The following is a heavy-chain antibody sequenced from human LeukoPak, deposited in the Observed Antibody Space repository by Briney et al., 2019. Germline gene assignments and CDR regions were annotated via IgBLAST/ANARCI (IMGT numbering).Heavy chain of an antibody. CDR1: GFTFSSYA. Sequence: GGSLRLSCAASGFTFSSYAMSWVRQAPGKGLEWVSAISGSGGSTYYADSVKGRFTISRDNSKNTLYLQMNSLRAEDTAVYYCAKVGRSTMIVVGYLDYWGQGTLVTVSS. CDR2: ISGSGGST. CDR3: AKVGRSTMIVVGYLDY. J-gene: IGHJ4*02. V-gene: IGHV3-23*01. D-gene: IGHD3-22*01.